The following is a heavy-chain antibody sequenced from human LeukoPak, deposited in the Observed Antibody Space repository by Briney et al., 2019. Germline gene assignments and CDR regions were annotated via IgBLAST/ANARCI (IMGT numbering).Heavy chain of an antibody. CDR3: ARPALVGEIFEF. V-gene: IGHV3-7*01. CDR1: GFTFSSYS. Sequence: GGSLRLSCAASGFTFSSYSMSWVRQAPGKGLEWVADIKQDGNDQKYVDSVKGRFTISRDNTKNSLYLQMNSLRAEDTAVYYCARPALVGEIFEFWGQGTLVTVSS. D-gene: IGHD1-26*01. J-gene: IGHJ4*02. CDR2: IKQDGNDQ.